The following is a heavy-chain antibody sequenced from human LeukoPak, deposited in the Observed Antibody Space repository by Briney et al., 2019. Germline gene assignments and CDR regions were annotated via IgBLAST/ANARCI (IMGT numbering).Heavy chain of an antibody. CDR1: GGSISSGSYY. CDR3: ARDAGYDILTGYYAWYY. D-gene: IGHD3-9*01. CDR2: IYTSGGT. Sequence: PSQTLSLTCTVSGGSISSGSYYWSWIRQPAGKGLEWIGRIYTSGGTNYNPSLKSRVTISVDTSKNQFSLKLSSVTAADTAVYYCARDAGYDILTGYYAWYYWGQGTLVTVSS. J-gene: IGHJ4*02. V-gene: IGHV4-61*02.